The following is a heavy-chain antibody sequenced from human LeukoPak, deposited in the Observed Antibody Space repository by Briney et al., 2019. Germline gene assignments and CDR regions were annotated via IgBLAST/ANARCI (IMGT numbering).Heavy chain of an antibody. CDR3: ARGGASIFGVVPYYYYYGMDV. CDR2: IIPILGIA. V-gene: IGHV1-69*04. CDR1: GGTFSSYA. D-gene: IGHD3-3*01. J-gene: IGHJ6*02. Sequence: GASVKVSCKASGGTFSSYAISWVRQAPGQGLERMGRIIPILGIANYAQKFLGRVTITADKSTSTAYMELSSLRSEDTAVYYCARGGASIFGVVPYYYYYGMDVWGQGTTVTVSS.